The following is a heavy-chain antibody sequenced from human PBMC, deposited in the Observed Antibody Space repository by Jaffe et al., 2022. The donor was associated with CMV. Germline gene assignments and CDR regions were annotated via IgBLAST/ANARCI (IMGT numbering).Heavy chain of an antibody. V-gene: IGHV3-23*01. D-gene: IGHD7-27*01. Sequence: EVQLLESGGGLVQPGGSLRLSCAASGFTFSSYAMSWVRQAPGKGLEWVSAISGSGGSTYYADSVKGRFTISRDNSKNTLYLQMNSLRAEDTAVYYCAKDQAGESPSYYYYGMDVWGQGTTVTVSS. CDR1: GFTFSSYA. J-gene: IGHJ6*02. CDR2: ISGSGGST. CDR3: AKDQAGESPSYYYYGMDV.